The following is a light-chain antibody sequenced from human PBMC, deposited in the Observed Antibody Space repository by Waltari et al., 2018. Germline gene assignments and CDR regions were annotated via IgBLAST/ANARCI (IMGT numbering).Light chain of an antibody. J-gene: IGKJ1*01. Sequence: DIVMTQSPDSLAVSLCERATINCQSSQSVLYSSNNKNYLAWYQQKPGQPPKLLIYWASTRESGVPDRFSGSGSGTDFTLTISSLQAEDVAVYYCQQYYSTPWTFGQGTKVEIK. CDR3: QQYYSTPWT. CDR1: QSVLYSSNNKNY. CDR2: WAS. V-gene: IGKV4-1*01.